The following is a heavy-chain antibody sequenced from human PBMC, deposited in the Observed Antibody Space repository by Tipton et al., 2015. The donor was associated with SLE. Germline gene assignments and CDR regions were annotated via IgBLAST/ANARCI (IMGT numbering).Heavy chain of an antibody. J-gene: IGHJ4*02. CDR1: GGSISSGGYY. V-gene: IGHV4-31*02. Sequence: LRLSCTVSGGSISSGGYYWSWIRQHPGKGLEWIGYTYYSGSTYYNPSLKSRVTISIDTSKNQFSLKLSSVTAADTAVYYCARALQNYFDYWGQGTLVTVSS. CDR2: TYYSGST. CDR3: ARALQNYFDY.